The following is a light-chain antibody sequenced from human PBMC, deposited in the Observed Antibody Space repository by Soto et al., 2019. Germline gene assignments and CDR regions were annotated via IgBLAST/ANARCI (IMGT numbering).Light chain of an antibody. CDR3: ISYAGSNSRYV. CDR2: EVS. J-gene: IGLJ1*01. CDR1: SSDIGGYDY. V-gene: IGLV2-8*01. Sequence: QSALTQPPSASGSPGQSVTISCTGTSSDIGGYDYVSWYQQHPGKAPKLMIYEVSKRPSGVPDRFSGSKSGNTASLTVSGLQAEDEADYYCISYAGSNSRYVFGTGTKLTVL.